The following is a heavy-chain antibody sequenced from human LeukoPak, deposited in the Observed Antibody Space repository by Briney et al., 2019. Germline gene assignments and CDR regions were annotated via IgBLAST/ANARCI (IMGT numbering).Heavy chain of an antibody. CDR1: VALGRCV. J-gene: IGHJ6*02. CDR3: ARERLLFRDYYGLDV. CDR2: IGTAGDT. D-gene: IGHD2-21*02. Sequence: VALGRCVEHGGRRATRKSLEWVSAIGTAGDTYYPGSVKGRFTISRDNSKNTLYLQMNSLRAGDTAVYYCARERLLFRDYYGLDVWGQGTTVTVSS. V-gene: IGHV3-13*01.